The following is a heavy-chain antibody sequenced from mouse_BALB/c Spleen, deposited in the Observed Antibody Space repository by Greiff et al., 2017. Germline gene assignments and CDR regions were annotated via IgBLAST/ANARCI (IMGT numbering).Heavy chain of an antibody. Sequence: VKLVESGPGLVQPSQSLSITCTVSGFSLTSYGVHWVRQSPGKGLEWLGVIWSGGSTDYNAAFISRLSISKDNSKSQVFFKMNSLQANDTAIYYCARKGEVRRYFDVWGAGTTVTVSS. CDR1: GFSLTSYG. CDR3: ARKGEVRRYFDV. D-gene: IGHD2-14*01. V-gene: IGHV2-2*02. CDR2: IWSGGST. J-gene: IGHJ1*01.